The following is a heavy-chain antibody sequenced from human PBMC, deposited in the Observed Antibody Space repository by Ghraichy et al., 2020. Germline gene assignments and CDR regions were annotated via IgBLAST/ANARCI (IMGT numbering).Heavy chain of an antibody. CDR2: INHSGST. CDR1: GGSFSGYY. Sequence: SETLSLTCAVYGGSFSGYYWSWIRQPPGKGLEWIGEINHSGSTNYNPSLKSRVTISVDTSKNQFSLKLSSVTAADTAVYYCARHGTVAGLTFDYWGQGTLVTVSS. J-gene: IGHJ4*02. D-gene: IGHD6-19*01. V-gene: IGHV4-34*01. CDR3: ARHGTVAGLTFDY.